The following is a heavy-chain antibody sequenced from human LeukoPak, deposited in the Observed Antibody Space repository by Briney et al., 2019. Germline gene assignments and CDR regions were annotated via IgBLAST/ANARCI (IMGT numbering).Heavy chain of an antibody. CDR3: ARHGGSPIMDV. CDR1: SGSISGDY. V-gene: IGHV4-59*08. D-gene: IGHD3-16*01. Sequence: SETLSVTCTVSSGSISGDYWSWIRQPPGKGLEWIGYIYYSGSTNYNPSLKSRVTISVDTSKNQFSLKLSSVTAADTAVYYCARHGGSPIMDVWGKGTTVTVSS. J-gene: IGHJ6*04. CDR2: IYYSGST.